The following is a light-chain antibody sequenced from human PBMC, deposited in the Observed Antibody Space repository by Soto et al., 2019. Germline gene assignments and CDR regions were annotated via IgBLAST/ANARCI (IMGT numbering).Light chain of an antibody. V-gene: IGKV2-24*01. CDR1: QSIVPSDGTTY. CDR3: MQATQPYA. J-gene: IGKJ2*01. Sequence: DIVMTQTPLSSPVTLGQPASISCRSSQSIVPSDGTTYLSWLQQRPGQPPRLLIYMISNRFSGVPDRFSGSGAVTDFTLKISRVEAEDVVVYYCMQATQPYAFGHGTKLEIK. CDR2: MIS.